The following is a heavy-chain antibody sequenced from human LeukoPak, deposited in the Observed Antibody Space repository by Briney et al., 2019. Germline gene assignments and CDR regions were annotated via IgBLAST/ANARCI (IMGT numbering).Heavy chain of an antibody. J-gene: IGHJ4*02. V-gene: IGHV4-30-4*08. D-gene: IGHD3-10*01. CDR1: GGSISSGDYY. CDR2: IYYSGST. CDR3: ARDSGHYGSGLGY. Sequence: SQTLSLTCTVSGGSISSGDYYWSWIRQPPGKGLEWIGYIYYSGSTYYNPSLKSRVTISVDTSKNQFSLKLSSVTAADTAVYYCARDSGHYGSGLGYWGQGTLVTVSS.